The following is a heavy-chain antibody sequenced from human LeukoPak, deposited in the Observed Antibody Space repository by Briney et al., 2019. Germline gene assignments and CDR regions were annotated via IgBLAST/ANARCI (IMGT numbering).Heavy chain of an antibody. D-gene: IGHD3-16*01. Sequence: GGSLRLSCAASGLTFSSFWMHWVRHAPGKGLVWVSRVDSDGSSTNYADSVKGRFTISRDNAKNTLYLQMNSLRAEDTAVYYCARVYLVGWYFDLWGRGTLVTVSS. CDR1: GLTFSSFW. CDR3: ARVYLVGWYFDL. CDR2: VDSDGSST. J-gene: IGHJ2*01. V-gene: IGHV3-74*01.